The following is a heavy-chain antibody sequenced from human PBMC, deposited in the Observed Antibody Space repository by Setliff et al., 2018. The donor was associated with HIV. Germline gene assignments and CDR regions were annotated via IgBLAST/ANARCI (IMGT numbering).Heavy chain of an antibody. CDR2: IYPGDSET. Sequence: GESLKISCKGSGYFFLDSWIGWVRQVPGKGLEWVAIIYPGDSETRYSPSFEGQVTISVDRSINTAYLQWSSLKASDTAIYYCTRHPLRPGIAGYFYFVDVWGTGTTVTVSS. D-gene: IGHD3-9*01. CDR3: TRHPLRPGIAGYFYFVDV. V-gene: IGHV5-51*01. J-gene: IGHJ6*03. CDR1: GYFFLDSW.